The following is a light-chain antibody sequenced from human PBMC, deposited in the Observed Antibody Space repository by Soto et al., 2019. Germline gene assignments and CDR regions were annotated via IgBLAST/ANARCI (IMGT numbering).Light chain of an antibody. CDR3: QHYDGSPRT. J-gene: IGKJ2*01. V-gene: IGKV3-20*01. Sequence: ETVLTQSPGTVSLSPGERATLSCTTSQTVNSDYLAWYQQKPGQAPRLLIYGVFNRATGIPDRFSVSGSGTYFTITISGLEPEDSAVYYCQHYDGSPRTFGQGTNLEI. CDR1: QTVNSDY. CDR2: GVF.